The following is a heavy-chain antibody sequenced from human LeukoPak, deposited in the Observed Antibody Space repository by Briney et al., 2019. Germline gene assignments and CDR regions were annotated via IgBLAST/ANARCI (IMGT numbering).Heavy chain of an antibody. Sequence: GGSLRLSCAASGFTVSTSYMSWVRQAPGKGLEWVSVIYSVGSGSSTYYADSVKGRFTIPRDNSKNTLYLQMNSLRAEDTAVYYCAKVSQYSSGWVWGQGTMVTVSS. CDR1: GFTVSTSY. CDR2: IYSVGSGSST. D-gene: IGHD6-19*01. CDR3: AKVSQYSSGWV. V-gene: IGHV3-66*01. J-gene: IGHJ3*01.